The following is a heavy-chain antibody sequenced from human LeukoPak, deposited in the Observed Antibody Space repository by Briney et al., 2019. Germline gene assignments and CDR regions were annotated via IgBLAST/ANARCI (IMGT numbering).Heavy chain of an antibody. CDR1: GGSISSGDYS. Sequence: SETLTLTCTVSGGSISSGDYSWSWIRQPPGKGLEWIGYIYYSGSTDYNPSLKSRVTTSVDTSKNQFSLKLSSVTAADTAVYYCARDGMTPFDYSYGMDGWGQGTTVTVSS. D-gene: IGHD1-26*01. CDR3: ARDGMTPFDYSYGMDG. J-gene: IGHJ6*02. CDR2: IYYSGST. V-gene: IGHV4-30-4*01.